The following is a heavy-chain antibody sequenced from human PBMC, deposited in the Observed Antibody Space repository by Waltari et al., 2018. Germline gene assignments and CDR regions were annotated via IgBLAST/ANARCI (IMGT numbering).Heavy chain of an antibody. V-gene: IGHV3-48*02. CDR3: ARGGSGVFWSGYYGWFDP. D-gene: IGHD3-3*01. J-gene: IGHJ5*02. CDR2: ICSDGTTI. CDR1: VFTFSLYS. Sequence: EVQLVESGGGLVQPGGSLRLSWVGSVFTFSLYSVNWVRQTPEKGLEWVSHICSDGTTIQYADSVRGRFTISGDNAKSSVYLQMNSLRDEDTAVYYCARGGSGVFWSGYYGWFDPWGHGTLVTVSS.